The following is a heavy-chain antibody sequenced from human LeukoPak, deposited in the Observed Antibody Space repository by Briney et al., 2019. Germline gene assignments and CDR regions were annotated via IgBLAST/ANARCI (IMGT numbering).Heavy chain of an antibody. Sequence: SDSLSLTCTVSGASVSRSHWNWVRQPPGKGLEWIGNVEYNGGTKYNPSLKSRVTMSLDTSKIQFSLKLKFVTAADTALYYCARGFYEAFDRWGQGILVTDPS. D-gene: IGHD2/OR15-2a*01. CDR1: GASVSRSH. J-gene: IGHJ4*02. CDR3: ARGFYEAFDR. V-gene: IGHV4-59*02. CDR2: VEYNGGT.